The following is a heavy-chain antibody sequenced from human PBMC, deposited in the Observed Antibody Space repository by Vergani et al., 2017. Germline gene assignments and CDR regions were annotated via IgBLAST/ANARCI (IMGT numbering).Heavy chain of an antibody. V-gene: IGHV3-48*02. Sequence: EVQLVESGGGLVQPGGSLRLSCAASGFTFSSYSMNWVRQAPGKGLEWVSYISSSSSTIYYADSVKGRFTISRDNAKNSLYLQMNSLRDEDTAVYYCARDPRPAEYCSGGSCYNGAEGYWGQGTLVTVSS. D-gene: IGHD2-15*01. CDR2: ISSSSSTI. CDR1: GFTFSSYS. CDR3: ARDPRPAEYCSGGSCYNGAEGY. J-gene: IGHJ4*02.